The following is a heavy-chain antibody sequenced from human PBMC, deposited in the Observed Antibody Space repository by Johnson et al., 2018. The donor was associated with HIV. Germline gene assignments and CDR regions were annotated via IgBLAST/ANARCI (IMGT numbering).Heavy chain of an antibody. J-gene: IGHJ3*02. Sequence: QVQLVESGGGVVRPGGSLRLSCAASGFTFDDYGMSWVRQAPGKGLEWVAFIRYDGSNKYYADSLRGRFTISRDNSKNTLYLQMNSLIAEDTAVYYCARDQGGNHNAFDIWGQGTMVTVSS. CDR1: GFTFDDYG. CDR2: IRYDGSNK. V-gene: IGHV3-30*02. D-gene: IGHD1-14*01. CDR3: ARDQGGNHNAFDI.